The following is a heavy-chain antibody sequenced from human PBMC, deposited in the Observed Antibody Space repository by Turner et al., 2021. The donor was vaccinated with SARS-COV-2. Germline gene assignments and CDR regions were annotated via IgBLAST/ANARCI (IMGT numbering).Heavy chain of an antibody. V-gene: IGHV3-30*19. J-gene: IGHJ3*02. CDR1: GLTFRGDG. Sequence: QDHLAESGGGVVQPGTSLRLSCVASGLTFRGDGMHWVRQAPGKGLEWVAVISYDGSNKYYADSVKGRFTISRDNSKNTLYLQMNSLRAEDTAVYYCARAGWDLLPFDAFDIWGQGTMVTISS. CDR3: ARAGWDLLPFDAFDI. D-gene: IGHD1-26*01. CDR2: ISYDGSNK.